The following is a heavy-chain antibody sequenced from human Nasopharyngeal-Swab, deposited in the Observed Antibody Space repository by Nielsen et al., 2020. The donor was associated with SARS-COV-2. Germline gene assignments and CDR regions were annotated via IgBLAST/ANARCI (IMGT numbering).Heavy chain of an antibody. V-gene: IGHV4-34*01. CDR1: GGSFSGYY. CDR3: ARGRGLRHYYYYYYGMDV. D-gene: IGHD3-9*01. CDR2: INHSGST. J-gene: IGHJ6*02. Sequence: SETLSLTCAVYGGSFSGYYWSWIRQPPGKGLEWIGEINHSGSTNYNPSLKSRVTISVDTSKNQFSLKLSSVTAADTAVYYCARGRGLRHYYYYYYGMDVWGQGTTVTVSS.